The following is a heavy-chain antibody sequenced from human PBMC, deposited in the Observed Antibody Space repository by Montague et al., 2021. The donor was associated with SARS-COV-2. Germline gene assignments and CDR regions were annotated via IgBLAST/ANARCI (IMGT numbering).Heavy chain of an antibody. V-gene: IGHV4-59*08. Sequence: TLSLTCTVSGGSLNNYFWSWIRQPPGKGLEWVGYISDSGSTKYNPSLQSRVTISVDTARNQFSLKLLSVTAADTAFYYCARVDSSGPGEYWGQGILVSVSS. CDR1: GGSLNNYF. CDR2: ISDSGST. D-gene: IGHD3-22*01. CDR3: ARVDSSGPGEY. J-gene: IGHJ4*02.